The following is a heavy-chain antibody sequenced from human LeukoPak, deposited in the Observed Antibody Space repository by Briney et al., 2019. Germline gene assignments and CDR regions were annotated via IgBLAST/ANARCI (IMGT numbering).Heavy chain of an antibody. D-gene: IGHD2-15*01. CDR3: ARSGEGGAY. V-gene: IGHV4-59*02. CDR1: GGSVSSHY. J-gene: IGHJ4*02. Sequence: KPLGNPFPTRTGPGGSVSSHYWSWVRPPPRKGLEWIGYIYYSRSTIYSPSLQGRVTIIIDTSKNQFSLNLSSVTAADTAVYYCARSGEGGAYWGQGTLVTVSS. CDR2: IYYSRST.